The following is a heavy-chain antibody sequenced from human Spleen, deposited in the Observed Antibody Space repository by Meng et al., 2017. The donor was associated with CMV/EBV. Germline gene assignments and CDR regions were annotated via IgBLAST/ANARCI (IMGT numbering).Heavy chain of an antibody. V-gene: IGHV1-8*02. CDR2: MNPNSGIT. Sequence: ASVKVSCKASGGTFSSYAINWVRQAAGQGPEWMGWMNPNSGITGYAQKFQGRVTMTRNTSISTAYMELSSLRSEDTAVYYCARGRYSGSYALGYWGQGTLVTVSS. J-gene: IGHJ4*02. CDR1: GGTFSSYA. CDR3: ARGRYSGSYALGY. D-gene: IGHD1-26*01.